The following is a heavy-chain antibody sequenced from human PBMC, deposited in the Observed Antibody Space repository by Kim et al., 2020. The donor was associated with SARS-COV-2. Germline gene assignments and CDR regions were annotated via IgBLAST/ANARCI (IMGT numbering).Heavy chain of an antibody. Sequence: ADSVKGRFTISKENSKTTLSLKMNSLSAGDTAVYYCARDLLVGATSYSMDVWGQGPTVTVSS. CDR3: ARDLLVGATSYSMDV. J-gene: IGHJ6*02. D-gene: IGHD1-26*01. V-gene: IGHV3-30*07.